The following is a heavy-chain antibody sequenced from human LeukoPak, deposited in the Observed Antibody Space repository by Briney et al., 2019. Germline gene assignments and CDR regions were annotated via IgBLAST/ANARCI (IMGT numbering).Heavy chain of an antibody. J-gene: IGHJ4*02. V-gene: IGHV4-4*07. D-gene: IGHD3-22*01. CDR3: ARARTVYYDSNSGYFDY. CDR2: FYSSGNT. CDR1: GGSISSYY. Sequence: SETLSLTCTVSGGSISSYYWNWIRQPAGKGLEWIGRFYSSGNTNYNPSLKSRLTMSVDTSKNQFSLKLSSVTAADTAVYYCARARTVYYDSNSGYFDYWGQGTLVTVSS.